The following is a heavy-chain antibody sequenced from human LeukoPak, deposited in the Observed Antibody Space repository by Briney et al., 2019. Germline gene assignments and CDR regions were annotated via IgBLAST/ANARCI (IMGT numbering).Heavy chain of an antibody. J-gene: IGHJ3*02. D-gene: IGHD3-16*01. CDR2: IRFDGSNK. CDR3: ARESVLITFGGVTASTGAFDI. Sequence: PGGSLRLSCAGSGFTFSSYGMHWVRQAPGKGLEWVAFIRFDGSNKYYADSVKGRFTISRDNSKNTLYLQMNSLRAEDTAVYYCARESVLITFGGVTASTGAFDIWGQGTMVTVSS. CDR1: GFTFSSYG. V-gene: IGHV3-30*02.